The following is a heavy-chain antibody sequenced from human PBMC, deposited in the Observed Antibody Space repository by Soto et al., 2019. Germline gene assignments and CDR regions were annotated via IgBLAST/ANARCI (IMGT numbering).Heavy chain of an antibody. J-gene: IGHJ6*02. D-gene: IGHD2-2*02. CDR1: GYTFTSYG. CDR3: ARSYCSSTSCYNPYYYYYYGMDV. CDR2: ISAYNGNT. V-gene: IGHV1-18*04. Sequence: QVQLVQSGAEVKKPGASVKVSCKASGYTFTSYGISWVRQAPGQGLECMGWISAYNGNTNYAQKLQGRVTMTTDTSTSTAYMELRSLRSDDTAVYYCARSYCSSTSCYNPYYYYYYGMDVWGQGTTVTVSS.